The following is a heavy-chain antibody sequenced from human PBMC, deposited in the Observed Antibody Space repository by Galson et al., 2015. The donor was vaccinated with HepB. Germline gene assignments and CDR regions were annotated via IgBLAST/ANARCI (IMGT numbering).Heavy chain of an antibody. J-gene: IGHJ6*02. CDR1: GYTFTSYG. CDR3: ARIITGTYWDYYYYGMDG. Sequence: SVKVSCKASGYTFTSYGISWVRQAPGQGLEWMGWISAYNGNTNYAQKLQGRVTMTTDTSTSTAYMELRSLRSDDTAVYYCARIITGTYWDYYYYGMDGWGQGTTVTVSS. CDR2: ISAYNGNT. D-gene: IGHD1-7*01. V-gene: IGHV1-18*04.